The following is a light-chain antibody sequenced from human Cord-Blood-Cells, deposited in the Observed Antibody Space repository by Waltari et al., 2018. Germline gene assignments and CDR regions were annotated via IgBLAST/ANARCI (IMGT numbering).Light chain of an antibody. V-gene: IGLV2-23*02. CDR2: EVS. J-gene: IGLJ1*01. CDR1: SSDVGSYNL. Sequence: QSALTQPASVSGSPGQSITISCTGTSSDVGSYNLVSWYQQHPGKAPKLMSYEVSKRPSGVSNRFSGSKSGNTASLTISGLQAEDEADYYCCSYAGSSYVFGTGTKVTVL. CDR3: CSYAGSSYV.